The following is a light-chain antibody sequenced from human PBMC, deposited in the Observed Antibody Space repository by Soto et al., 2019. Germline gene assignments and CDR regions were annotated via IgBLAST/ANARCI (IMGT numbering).Light chain of an antibody. CDR3: QQYKNWPRT. Sequence: EIVMTQSPATLSVSPGGRATLSCRASQSVSSNLAWYQQKPGQAPRILIYGASTRATGIPARFSGSGSGTEFTLTISSLQSEDFAVYYCQQYKNWPRTFGQGTKVDIK. V-gene: IGKV3-15*01. CDR2: GAS. CDR1: QSVSSN. J-gene: IGKJ1*01.